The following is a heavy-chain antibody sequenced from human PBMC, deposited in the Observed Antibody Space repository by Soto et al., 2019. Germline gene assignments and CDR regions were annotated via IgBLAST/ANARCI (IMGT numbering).Heavy chain of an antibody. CDR3: AKRSGDFWSGYYYYFDS. Sequence: PGGSLRLSCAASGFTFSSYAMSWVRQAPGKGLEWVSAISGSGGSTYYADSVKGRFTISRDNSKNTLYLQMNSLRAEDTAVYYCAKRSGDFWSGYYYYFDSWGQGTLVTVSS. CDR1: GFTFSSYA. D-gene: IGHD3-3*01. J-gene: IGHJ4*02. V-gene: IGHV3-23*01. CDR2: ISGSGGST.